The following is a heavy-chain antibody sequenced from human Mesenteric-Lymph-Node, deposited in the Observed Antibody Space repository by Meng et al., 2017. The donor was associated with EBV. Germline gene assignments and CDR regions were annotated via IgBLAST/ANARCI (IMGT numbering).Heavy chain of an antibody. CDR3: AGHDFGDYAFDY. Sequence: VQVQESGPGLVKPSQTRSLTCAVSGASISSGVYYWSWIRQPPGKGLEWMGYIYYRGSTYYNPSLKSRVTISVDTSKNLLSLKVNSVTAADTAVYYCAGHDFGDYAFDYWGQGTLVTVSS. D-gene: IGHD4-17*01. CDR1: GASISSGVYY. J-gene: IGHJ4*02. V-gene: IGHV4-30-4*01. CDR2: IYYRGST.